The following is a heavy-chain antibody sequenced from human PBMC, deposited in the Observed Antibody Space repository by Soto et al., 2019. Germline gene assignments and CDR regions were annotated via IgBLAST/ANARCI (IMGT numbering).Heavy chain of an antibody. V-gene: IGHV3-23*01. CDR3: EKDVEDYGSAYDS. D-gene: IGHD4-17*01. Sequence: PGGSLRLSCAASGFTFSSYAMSWVRQAPGKGLEWISGISGNADNTYYADFVKGRFTTSRDNSKNTVYLQMNSLRAEDTAVYHCEKDVEDYGSAYDSRGQGTLVTVSS. CDR2: ISGNADNT. J-gene: IGHJ4*02. CDR1: GFTFSSYA.